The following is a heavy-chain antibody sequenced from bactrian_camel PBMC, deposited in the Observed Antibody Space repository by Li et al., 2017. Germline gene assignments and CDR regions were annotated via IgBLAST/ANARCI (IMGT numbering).Heavy chain of an antibody. J-gene: IGHJ4*01. CDR1: SVVFSDNC. D-gene: IGHD6*01. V-gene: IGHV3S63*01. Sequence: QVQLVESGGGSVEAGGSLRLSCATSSVVFSDNCFAWFRQIPGREREGVASISIRNGFTDYTDSVKGRFTISKDSAKNTVYLQMNSLKPEDTAMYSCALDVAEPGRPRTVVAGTWRAYNYYGQGTQVTVS. CDR2: ISIRNGFT.